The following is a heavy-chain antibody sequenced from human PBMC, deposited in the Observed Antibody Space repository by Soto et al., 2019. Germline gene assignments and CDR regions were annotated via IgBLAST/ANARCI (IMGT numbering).Heavy chain of an antibody. CDR3: ASSYGDYSVGY. CDR2: IIPILGIA. J-gene: IGHJ4*02. CDR1: GGTFSSYT. V-gene: IGHV1-69*02. Sequence: QVQLVQSGAEVKKPGSSVKVSCKASGGTFSSYTISWVRQAPGQGLEWMGRIIPILGIANYAQKFQGRVTITADKSTSTAYMELSSLRSEDTAVYYGASSYGDYSVGYWGQGTLVTVSS. D-gene: IGHD4-17*01.